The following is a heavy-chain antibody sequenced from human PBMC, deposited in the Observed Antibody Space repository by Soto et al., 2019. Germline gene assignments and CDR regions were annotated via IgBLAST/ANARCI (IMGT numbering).Heavy chain of an antibody. CDR3: VGGSASGVDH. CDR2: INPSVGST. D-gene: IGHD6-6*01. CDR1: TYTYNTHY. V-gene: IGHV1-46*02. J-gene: IGHJ4*02. Sequence: WASVKVSCKSSTYTYNTHYIHWVRQAPGQGLEWVGVINPSVGSTNYAQKFQGRVTMTRDTSTTTFYMEVTSLTSEDMAVYYCVGGSASGVDHWGQGTLVTVSS.